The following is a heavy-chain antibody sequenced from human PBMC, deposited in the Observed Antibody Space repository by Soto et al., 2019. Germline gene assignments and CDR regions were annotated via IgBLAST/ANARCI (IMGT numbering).Heavy chain of an antibody. Sequence: PSETLSLTCTVSGGSISSGGYYWSWIRQPPGKGLEWIGYIYYSGSTNYNPSLKSRVTISVDTSKNQFSLKLSSVTAADTAVYYCARENCISTSCYREFDYWGQGTLVTVSS. J-gene: IGHJ4*02. CDR1: GGSISSGGYY. D-gene: IGHD2-2*01. V-gene: IGHV4-61*08. CDR3: ARENCISTSCYREFDY. CDR2: IYYSGST.